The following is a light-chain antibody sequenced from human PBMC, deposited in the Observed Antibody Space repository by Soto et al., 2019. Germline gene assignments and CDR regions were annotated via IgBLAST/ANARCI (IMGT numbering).Light chain of an antibody. J-gene: IGKJ2*01. CDR2: GAS. CDR3: QQYGNSPPYT. Sequence: EIVLTQSPGTLSLSPGERATLSCRASQSVSNNYLAWYQQQPGQAPRLLIYGASSRATGVPDRFSGSGSGTDFTLTISRLEPEDFAVYYCQQYGNSPPYTFGQGTKLEIK. CDR1: QSVSNNY. V-gene: IGKV3-20*01.